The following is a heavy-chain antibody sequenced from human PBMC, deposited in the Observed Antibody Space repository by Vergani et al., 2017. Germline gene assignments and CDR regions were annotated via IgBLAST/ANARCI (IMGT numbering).Heavy chain of an antibody. Sequence: QVQLVQSGAEVKKPGASVKVSCKASGYIFSSYDINWVRQATGQGLEWMGWMNPNSGNTGYAQKFQGRLTMTRNTSISTAYMELRSLRSEDTAGYYCAGGVGAARGFYYYYMDVWGRGTTVTVSS. CDR3: AGGVGAARGFYYYYMDV. V-gene: IGHV1-8*01. J-gene: IGHJ6*03. CDR2: MNPNSGNT. D-gene: IGHD6-6*01. CDR1: GYIFSSYD.